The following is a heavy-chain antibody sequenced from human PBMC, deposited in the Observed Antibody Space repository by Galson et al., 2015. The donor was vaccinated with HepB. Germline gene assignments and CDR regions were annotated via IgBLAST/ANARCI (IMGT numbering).Heavy chain of an antibody. J-gene: IGHJ6*03. V-gene: IGHV1-8*01. CDR3: ARGLSVASWGYYYMDV. CDR2: MNPNSGNT. CDR1: GYTFTRYD. D-gene: IGHD2-2*01. Sequence: SVKVSCKASGYTFTRYDINWVRQATGQGLEWMGWMNPNSGNTGYAQKFQGRVTMTRNTSISTAYMELSSLRSEDTAVYYCARGLSVASWGYYYMDVWGKGTTVTVSS.